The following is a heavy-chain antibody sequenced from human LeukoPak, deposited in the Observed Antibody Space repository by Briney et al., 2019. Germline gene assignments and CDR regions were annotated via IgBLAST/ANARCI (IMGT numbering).Heavy chain of an antibody. CDR2: IYHSGNT. J-gene: IGHJ4*02. D-gene: IGHD4-17*01. V-gene: IGHV4-38-2*02. CDR1: GFSISGGYY. Sequence: SETLSLTCSVSGFSISGGYYWGWIRQPPGKGLEWLGSIYHSGNTDYNPSLKSRVTISVDTAKNKFFLRLGSVTAADTAVYYCARATTAIDYWGQGTLVTVSS. CDR3: ARATTAIDY.